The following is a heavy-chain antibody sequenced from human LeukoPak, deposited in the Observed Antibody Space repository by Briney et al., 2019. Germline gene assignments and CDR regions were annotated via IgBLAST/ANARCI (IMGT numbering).Heavy chain of an antibody. CDR1: GFTFSSYA. CDR2: ISGSGGST. Sequence: PGGSLRLSCAASGFTFSSYAMSWARQAPGKGLEWVSAISGSGGSTYYADSVKGRFTISRDNSKNTLYLQMNSLRAEDTAVYYCAKSDSSGYYYVGGYYFDYWGQGTLVTVSS. CDR3: AKSDSSGYYYVGGYYFDY. J-gene: IGHJ4*02. D-gene: IGHD3-22*01. V-gene: IGHV3-23*01.